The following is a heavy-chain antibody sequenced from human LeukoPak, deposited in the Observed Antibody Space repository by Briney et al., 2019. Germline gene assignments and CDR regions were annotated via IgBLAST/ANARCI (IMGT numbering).Heavy chain of an antibody. CDR1: GYTFTGYY. Sequence: ASVKVSCKASGYTFTGYYMHWVRQAPGQGLEWMGWINPNSGGTNYAQKFQGWVTMTRDTSISTAYMELSRLRSDDTAVYYCARSLTIVVVVAAPFDYWGQGTLVTVSS. CDR3: ARSLTIVVVVAAPFDY. J-gene: IGHJ4*02. D-gene: IGHD2-15*01. V-gene: IGHV1-2*04. CDR2: INPNSGGT.